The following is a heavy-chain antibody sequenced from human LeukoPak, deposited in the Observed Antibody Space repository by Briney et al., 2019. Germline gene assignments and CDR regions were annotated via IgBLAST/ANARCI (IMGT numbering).Heavy chain of an antibody. CDR2: IYYTGST. J-gene: IGHJ5*02. V-gene: IGHV4-59*01. CDR1: GGSISSYY. D-gene: IGHD3-9*01. Sequence: SETLSLTCTVSGGSISSYYRSWIRQPPGKGLEWIGYIYYTGSTNYNPSLKSRVTISVDTSKNQFSLKLSSVTAADTAVYYCATLTGYSSESWFDPWGQGILVTVSS. CDR3: ATLTGYSSESWFDP.